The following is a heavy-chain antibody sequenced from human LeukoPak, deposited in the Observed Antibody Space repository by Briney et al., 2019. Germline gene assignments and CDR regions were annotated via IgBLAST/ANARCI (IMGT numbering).Heavy chain of an antibody. CDR3: ARAALYSGSYYFFDY. D-gene: IGHD1-26*01. Sequence: ASVKVSCKASGYTFKSYDISWVRQAPGQGLEWMGWISAYNGNTNYAQKLQGRVTMTTDTSTSTAYMELRSLRSDDTAVYYCARAALYSGSYYFFDYWGQGTLVTVSS. V-gene: IGHV1-18*01. CDR2: ISAYNGNT. CDR1: GYTFKSYD. J-gene: IGHJ4*02.